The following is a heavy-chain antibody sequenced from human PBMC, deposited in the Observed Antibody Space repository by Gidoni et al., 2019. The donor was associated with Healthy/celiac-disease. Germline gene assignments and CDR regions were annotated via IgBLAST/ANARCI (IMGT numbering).Heavy chain of an antibody. CDR1: RYSFTSSW. D-gene: IGHD3-22*01. CDR3: ARLGDSSGYYGHDAFDI. Sequence: EVQLVQSGAEVRKPGESLKISCKGSRYSFTSSWIGWVRQTPGKGLEWMGIIYPGDSDTRYSPSFQGQVTISADKSISTAYLHWSSLKASDTAMYYCARLGDSSGYYGHDAFDIWGQGTMVTVSS. V-gene: IGHV5-51*03. J-gene: IGHJ3*02. CDR2: IYPGDSDT.